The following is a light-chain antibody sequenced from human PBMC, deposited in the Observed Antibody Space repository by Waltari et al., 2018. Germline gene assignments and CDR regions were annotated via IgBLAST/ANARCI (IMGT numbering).Light chain of an antibody. CDR2: KAN. CDR1: SGSISTTSY. CDR3: ALYMGSGILV. J-gene: IGLJ3*02. V-gene: IGLV8-61*01. Sequence: QTVVTQEPSLSVSPGGTVTLTCALSSGSISTTSYATWYQQSPGQAPRTLVYKANGLSSGVPVLFSGSILGNKAALTITGAQADYESDYYCALYMGSGILVFGGGTKLTVL.